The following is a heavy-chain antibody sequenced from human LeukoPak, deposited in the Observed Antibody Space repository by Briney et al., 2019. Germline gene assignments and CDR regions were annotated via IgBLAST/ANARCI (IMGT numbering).Heavy chain of an antibody. CDR1: GFTFSSYA. CDR2: LSHDGGNK. D-gene: IGHD4-23*01. J-gene: IGHJ4*02. CDR3: ARGTVVTLGFDY. V-gene: IGHV3-30-3*01. Sequence: GGSLRLSCAASGFTFSSYAMHWVRQAPGRGLEWVSALSHDGGNKYFADSVKGRFTISRDNSKNTLYLQMNSLRPEDTAVYYCARGTVVTLGFDYWGQGTLVTVSS.